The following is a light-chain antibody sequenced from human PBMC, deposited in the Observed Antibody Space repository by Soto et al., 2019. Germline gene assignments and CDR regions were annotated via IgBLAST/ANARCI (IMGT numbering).Light chain of an antibody. Sequence: DLQMTQSPSSLSASVGDRVTITCRASQSISSYLNWYQQKPGKAPKLLIYDASTLQSGVPSRFSGSGSGTDFTLTISTLQPEDFATYYCQQSFSIPFTFGPGTKMDIK. V-gene: IGKV1-39*01. J-gene: IGKJ3*01. CDR1: QSISSY. CDR3: QQSFSIPFT. CDR2: DAS.